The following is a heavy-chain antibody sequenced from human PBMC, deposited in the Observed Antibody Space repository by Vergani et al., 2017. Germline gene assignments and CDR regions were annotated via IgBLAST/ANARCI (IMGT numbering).Heavy chain of an antibody. CDR3: ARGSCLVGSCYKPLFDY. J-gene: IGHJ4*02. V-gene: IGHV4-61*02. CDR2: IHTSGST. Sequence: QVQLQESGPGLVKPSQTLSLTCTVSGGSINSHNYYWSWIRQPAGKGLEWIGRIHTSGSTNYNPSLKSRVTMSEDTSKNQFSLNLTSVTAADTAVYFCARGSCLVGSCYKPLFDYWVQGILVTVSS. D-gene: IGHD2-15*01. CDR1: GGSINSHNYY.